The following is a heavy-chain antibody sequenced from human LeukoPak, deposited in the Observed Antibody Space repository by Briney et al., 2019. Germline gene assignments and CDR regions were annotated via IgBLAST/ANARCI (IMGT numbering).Heavy chain of an antibody. D-gene: IGHD3-22*01. V-gene: IGHV3-30-3*01. CDR1: GFTFSSYA. CDR3: AKTNMIRAFDI. Sequence: PGGSLRLSCAASGFTFSSYAMHWVRQAPGKGLEWVAVISYDGSNKYYADSVKGRFTISRDNSKNTLYLQMNSLRAEDTAVYYCAKTNMIRAFDIWGQGTMVTVSS. CDR2: ISYDGSNK. J-gene: IGHJ3*02.